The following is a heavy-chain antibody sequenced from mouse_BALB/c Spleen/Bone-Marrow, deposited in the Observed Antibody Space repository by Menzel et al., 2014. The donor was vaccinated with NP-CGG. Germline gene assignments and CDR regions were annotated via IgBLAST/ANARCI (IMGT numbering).Heavy chain of an antibody. V-gene: IGHV1-37*01. CDR1: GYSFTGYF. CDR2: INPYNGDP. CDR3: GRGNYDYDSWFGY. D-gene: IGHD2-4*01. Sequence: VQLQQSGPELVKPGASVKISCKASGYSFTGYFMNWMKQSHGKSLEWIGRINPYNGDPFYNQKFKGKATLTVDKSSCTAHMELLSLTSEDSAVYYCGRGNYDYDSWFGYWGQGTLVTVSA. J-gene: IGHJ3*01.